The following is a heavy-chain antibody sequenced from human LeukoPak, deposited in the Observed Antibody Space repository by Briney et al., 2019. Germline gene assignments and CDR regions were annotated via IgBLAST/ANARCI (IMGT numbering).Heavy chain of an antibody. J-gene: IGHJ4*02. Sequence: GGSLRLSCAASGFTFSSYGMHWVRQAPGKGLEWVAVISYDGSNKYYADSVKGRFTISRDNSKNTLYLQMNSLRAEDSAVYYCAKAGRGAFGRYSSSWEFDYWGQGTLVTVSS. D-gene: IGHD6-13*01. V-gene: IGHV3-30*18. CDR1: GFTFSSYG. CDR2: ISYDGSNK. CDR3: AKAGRGAFGRYSSSWEFDY.